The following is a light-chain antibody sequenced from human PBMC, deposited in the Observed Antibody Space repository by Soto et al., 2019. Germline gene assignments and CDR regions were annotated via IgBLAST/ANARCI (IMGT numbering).Light chain of an antibody. V-gene: IGKV3-15*01. Sequence: IVMTQSPATLSVSPGERATLSCRASQSVSSNLAWYQQKPGQAPRLLIYGASTRATGIPARFSGSGSGTEFTLTISRLQSDYFAVYYCQQYNNWPPWTFGQGTKVEIK. CDR2: GAS. J-gene: IGKJ1*01. CDR1: QSVSSN. CDR3: QQYNNWPPWT.